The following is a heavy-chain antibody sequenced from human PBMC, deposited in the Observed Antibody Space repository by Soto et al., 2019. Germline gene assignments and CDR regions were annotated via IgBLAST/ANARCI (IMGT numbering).Heavy chain of an antibody. V-gene: IGHV4-39*01. D-gene: IGHD1-1*01. CDR2: IYYSGTT. CDR1: GGSIRSTTYY. Sequence: SETLSLTCTVSGGSIRSTTYYWAWIRQSPGKGLEWIASIYYSGTTYYHPSLKSRVTMSVDTPKNQVSLKLSSVTAADTAVYYCVRHWSSSGNNWFDPWGQGTQVT. J-gene: IGHJ5*02. CDR3: VRHWSSSGNNWFDP.